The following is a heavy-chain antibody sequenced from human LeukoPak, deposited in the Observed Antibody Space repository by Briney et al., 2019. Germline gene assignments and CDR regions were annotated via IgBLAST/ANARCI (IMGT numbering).Heavy chain of an antibody. CDR3: AKRSPWTTVVTPGYYFDY. J-gene: IGHJ4*02. CDR1: GFTFSSHA. V-gene: IGHV3-23*01. D-gene: IGHD4-23*01. Sequence: PGGSLRLSCAASGFTFSSHAMSWVRQAPGKGLEWVSAISGSGGSTYYADSVKGRFTISRDNSKNTLYLQMNSLRAEDTAVYYCAKRSPWTTVVTPGYYFDYWGQGTLVTVSS. CDR2: ISGSGGST.